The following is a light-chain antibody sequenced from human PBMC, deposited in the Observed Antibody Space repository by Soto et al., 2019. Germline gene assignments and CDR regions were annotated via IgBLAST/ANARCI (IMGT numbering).Light chain of an antibody. CDR2: DVT. Sequence: QSVLTQPRSVSGSPGQSVTISCTGTSSDVGGYDYVSWFQHHPGKVPKLMIYDVTKRPSGVPDRFSASKSGNTASLTISGLQAEDEADYYCAAWDDSLNGNWVFGGGTKLTVL. J-gene: IGLJ3*02. CDR1: SSDVGGYDY. V-gene: IGLV2-11*01. CDR3: AAWDDSLNGNWV.